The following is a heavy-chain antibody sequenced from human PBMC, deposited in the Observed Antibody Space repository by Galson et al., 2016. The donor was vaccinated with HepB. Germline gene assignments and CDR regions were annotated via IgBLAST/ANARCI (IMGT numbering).Heavy chain of an antibody. V-gene: IGHV3-33*01. CDR2: IWYNGNNK. CDR3: ARDLNTALVTGIGFGY. CDR1: GFTFSSYA. Sequence: SLRLSCAASGFTFSSYAIHWVRQAPGKGLEWVAVIWYNGNNKNYADSVKGRFTISRDNSKNTLYLQMNSLRAEDTAVYYCARDLNTALVTGIGFGYWGQGTLVTVSS. J-gene: IGHJ4*02. D-gene: IGHD5-18*01.